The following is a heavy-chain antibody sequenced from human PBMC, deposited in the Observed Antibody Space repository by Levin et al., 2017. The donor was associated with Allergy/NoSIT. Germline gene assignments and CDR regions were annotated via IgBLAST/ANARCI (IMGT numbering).Heavy chain of an antibody. CDR1: GFTFRNHA. CDR3: ARDPGDSNGLGYFQN. CDR2: ISYDGSTK. D-gene: IGHD3-22*01. J-gene: IGHJ1*01. Sequence: GGSLRLSCEVSGFTFRNHAMHWVRQAPGKGLEWVAVISYDGSTKRYVDSVKGRFTISRDNSKNMLDLQMDSLRAEDTAIYYSARDPGDSNGLGYFQNWGQGTLVTVSS. V-gene: IGHV3-30*03.